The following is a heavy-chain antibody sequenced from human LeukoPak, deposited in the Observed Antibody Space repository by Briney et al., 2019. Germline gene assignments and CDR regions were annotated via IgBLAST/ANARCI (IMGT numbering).Heavy chain of an antibody. Sequence: SETLSLTCTVSGGSISSSSYYWGWIRQPPGKGLEWIGSIYYSGSTYYNPSLKSRVTISVDTSKNQFSLKLSSVTAADTAVYYCARGDWNGRGEKTYYFDYWGQGTLVTVSS. V-gene: IGHV4-39*07. J-gene: IGHJ4*02. CDR2: IYYSGST. CDR3: ARGDWNGRGEKTYYFDY. D-gene: IGHD1-1*01. CDR1: GGSISSSSYY.